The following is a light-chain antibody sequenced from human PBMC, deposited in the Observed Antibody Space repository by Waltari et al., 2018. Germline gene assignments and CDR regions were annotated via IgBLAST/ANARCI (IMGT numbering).Light chain of an antibody. CDR2: WAS. CDR1: QSVLYNKNY. CDR3: QQFYNSPYT. Sequence: DIVMTQSPVSLAVSLGERATINCRSSQSVLYNKNYLAWYQQKPGQPPKLLIYWASTRESGVPDRFSGSGSGTDFTLTISSLQAEDVAVYYCQQFYNSPYTFGQGTRLEIK. J-gene: IGKJ2*01. V-gene: IGKV4-1*01.